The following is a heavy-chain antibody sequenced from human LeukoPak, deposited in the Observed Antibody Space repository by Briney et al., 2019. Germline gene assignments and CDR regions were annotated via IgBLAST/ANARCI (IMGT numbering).Heavy chain of an antibody. D-gene: IGHD1-1*01. Sequence: PSETLSLTCTVSGGSFSTYYWSWIRQPAGKGLEWIGRIYTSGSTNYIPSLKSRVTISVDTSKNQFSLKLSSVTAADTAVYYCARGGDWNDDFYYYYYMDVWGQGTLVTVSS. CDR3: ARGGDWNDDFYYYYYMDV. CDR2: IYTSGST. V-gene: IGHV4-4*07. CDR1: GGSFSTYY. J-gene: IGHJ6*03.